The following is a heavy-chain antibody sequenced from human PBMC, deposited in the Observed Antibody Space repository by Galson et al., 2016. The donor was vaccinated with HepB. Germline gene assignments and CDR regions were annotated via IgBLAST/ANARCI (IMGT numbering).Heavy chain of an antibody. CDR1: GDSVSSYSGA. CDR2: TYYRSKWYN. CDR3: ARDRGSGRHFFDS. Sequence: CAISGDSVSSYSGARDWIRQSPSRGLEWLGRTYYRSKWYNDYAGSVKGRITIEADTSKNLFSLQLTSVTVADTAVYYCARDRGSGRHFFDSWGQGTLVSVSS. V-gene: IGHV6-1*01. J-gene: IGHJ4*02. D-gene: IGHD3-10*01.